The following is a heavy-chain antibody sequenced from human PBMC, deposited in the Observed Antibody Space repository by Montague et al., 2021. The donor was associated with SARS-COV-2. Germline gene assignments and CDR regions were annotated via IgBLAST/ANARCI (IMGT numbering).Heavy chain of an antibody. Sequence: SETLSLTCAVYGGSFSDYHWTWIRQSPGGGLEWIGQINHGGSTKYNPSLKSRVTISIDTSKNQFSLKLTSVTAADTAVYYCARGARGYWGQGTLVTVSS. CDR1: GGSFSDYH. CDR3: ARGARGY. V-gene: IGHV4-34*01. CDR2: INHGGST. J-gene: IGHJ4*02. D-gene: IGHD2-15*01.